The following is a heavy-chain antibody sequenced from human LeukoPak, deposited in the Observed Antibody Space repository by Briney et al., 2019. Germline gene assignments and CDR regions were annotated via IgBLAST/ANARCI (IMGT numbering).Heavy chain of an antibody. J-gene: IGHJ4*02. D-gene: IGHD3-10*01. Sequence: ASVKVSCKASGYTFTSYGISWVRQAPGQGLEWMGWISAYNGNTNYAQKLQGRVTMTTDTSTSTAYMELRSLRSDDTAVYYCARVARTRGITMVRGVIPHFDYWGQGTLVTVSS. CDR2: ISAYNGNT. V-gene: IGHV1-18*01. CDR1: GYTFTSYG. CDR3: ARVARTRGITMVRGVIPHFDY.